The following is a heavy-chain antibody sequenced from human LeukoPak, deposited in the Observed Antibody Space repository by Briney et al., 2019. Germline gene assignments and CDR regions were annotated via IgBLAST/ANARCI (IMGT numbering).Heavy chain of an antibody. CDR2: FNSDKGNT. Sequence: GASVKVSCKASGYTFTNYAIHWVRQAPGQRLEWMGWFNSDKGNTEYSQKFQGRVTITRDTPASTTYMDLSSLRSEDRAVYYCARGGYCSGARCYIDMNVWGQGTTVTVSS. J-gene: IGHJ6*02. CDR1: GYTFTNYA. D-gene: IGHD2-2*02. CDR3: ARGGYCSGARCYIDMNV. V-gene: IGHV1-3*01.